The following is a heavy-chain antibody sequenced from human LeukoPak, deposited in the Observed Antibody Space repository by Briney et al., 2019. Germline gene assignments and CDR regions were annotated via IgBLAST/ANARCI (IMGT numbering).Heavy chain of an antibody. J-gene: IGHJ4*02. Sequence: GGSLRLSCAASGFTVSSNYMSWVRQAPGKGLEWVSVIYSGGSTYYADSVKGRFTISRDNSKNTLYLQMNSLRAEDTAVYYCARVRGVRPTYYFDYWGQGTLVTASS. CDR1: GFTVSSNY. CDR3: ARVRGVRPTYYFDY. V-gene: IGHV3-66*01. CDR2: IYSGGST. D-gene: IGHD1-1*01.